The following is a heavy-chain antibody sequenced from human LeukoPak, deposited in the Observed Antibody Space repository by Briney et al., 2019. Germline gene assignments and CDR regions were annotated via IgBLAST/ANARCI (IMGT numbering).Heavy chain of an antibody. D-gene: IGHD3-22*01. V-gene: IGHV1-69*04. CDR1: GGTFSSYA. CDR3: ARDLRNYDSSGYYYYYYGMDV. Sequence: GASVKVPCKAPGGTFSSYAISWVRQAPGQGLEWMGRIIPILGIANYAQKFQGRVTITADKSTSTAYMELSSLRSEDTAVYYCARDLRNYDSSGYYYYYYGMDVWGQGTTVTVSS. J-gene: IGHJ6*02. CDR2: IIPILGIA.